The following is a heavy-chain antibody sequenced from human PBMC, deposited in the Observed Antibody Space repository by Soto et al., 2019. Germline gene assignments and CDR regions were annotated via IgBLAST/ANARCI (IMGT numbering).Heavy chain of an antibody. D-gene: IGHD3-10*01. J-gene: IGHJ6*03. CDR1: GYTFTSYY. CDR2: INPSGGST. Sequence: VASVKVSCKASGYTFTSYYMHWVRQAPGQGLEWMGIINPSGGSTGYAQKFQGRVTMTRDTSTSTVYMELSSLRSEDTAVYYCAREKYYYGSGSYPPTGYMGVWGKGTTVTVSS. CDR3: AREKYYYGSGSYPPTGYMGV. V-gene: IGHV1-46*03.